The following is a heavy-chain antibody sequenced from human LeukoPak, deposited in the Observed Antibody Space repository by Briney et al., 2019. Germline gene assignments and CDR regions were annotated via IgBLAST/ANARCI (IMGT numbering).Heavy chain of an antibody. CDR1: GFTFSSYA. J-gene: IGHJ4*02. D-gene: IGHD3-22*01. CDR2: ISASGSGT. Sequence: PGGSLRLSCAASGFTFSSYAMSWVRQAPGKGLEWVSAISASGSGTYYADSVKGRFTISRDNSKNTLYLQMNSLRAEDTAVYYCAKDPYGDTKYYYDSSGYHGPTPQDYWGQGTLVTVSS. CDR3: AKDPYGDTKYYYDSSGYHGPTPQDY. V-gene: IGHV3-23*01.